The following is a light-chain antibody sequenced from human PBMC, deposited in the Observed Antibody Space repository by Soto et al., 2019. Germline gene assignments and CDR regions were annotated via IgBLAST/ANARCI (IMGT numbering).Light chain of an antibody. Sequence: EFVLTPSAWTLSLPPWHRACLYCSTARHVSSSHLAWYQQKPGQAPRLLIYGGSSRASGIPVRFSGSGSETDFTLTITRLEPEDFAMYYCQQYSSSRTFGQGTKVDIK. J-gene: IGKJ1*01. CDR1: RHVSSSH. CDR3: QQYSSSRT. CDR2: GGS. V-gene: IGKV3-20*01.